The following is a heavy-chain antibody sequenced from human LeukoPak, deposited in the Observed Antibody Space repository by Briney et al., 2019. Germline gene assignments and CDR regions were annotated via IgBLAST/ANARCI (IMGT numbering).Heavy chain of an antibody. CDR3: ARDGSVSGSAHYGMDV. V-gene: IGHV4-39*07. CDR2: IYYSGST. CDR1: GDSISSSSYY. D-gene: IGHD3-10*01. J-gene: IGHJ6*02. Sequence: SETLSLTRTVSGDSISSSSYYWGWIRQPPGKGLEWIGSIYYSGSTYYNPSLKSRVTISVDTSKNQFSLKLSSVTAADTAVYYCARDGSVSGSAHYGMDVWGQGTTVTVSS.